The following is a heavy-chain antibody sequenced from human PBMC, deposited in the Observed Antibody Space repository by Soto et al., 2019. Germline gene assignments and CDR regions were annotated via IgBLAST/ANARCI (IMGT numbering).Heavy chain of an antibody. CDR3: ARDHPHSYGVYYFDY. J-gene: IGHJ4*02. CDR1: GGSTSSDY. V-gene: IGHV4-59*01. Sequence: SETLSLTCSVSGGSTSSDYWSWIRQPPGKGLEWIGYIYYSGSTDYSPSLKSRVTMSIDTSQNQVSLKLTSVTTADTAVYYCARDHPHSYGVYYFDYWGQGTPVTVSS. CDR2: IYYSGST. D-gene: IGHD5-18*01.